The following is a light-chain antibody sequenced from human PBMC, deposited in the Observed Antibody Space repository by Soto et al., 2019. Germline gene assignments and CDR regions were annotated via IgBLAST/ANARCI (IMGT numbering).Light chain of an antibody. CDR2: GNS. J-gene: IGLJ1*01. V-gene: IGLV1-40*01. Sequence: QSVLTQPPSVSGAPGQRVTISCTGSSSNIGAGFDVRWYQQLPGTAPKLLVYGNSNRPSGVPDRFSGSKSGTSASLAVTGLQAEDEADYYCQSYDSSLSAYVFGTGTKLTVL. CDR3: QSYDSSLSAYV. CDR1: SSNIGAGFD.